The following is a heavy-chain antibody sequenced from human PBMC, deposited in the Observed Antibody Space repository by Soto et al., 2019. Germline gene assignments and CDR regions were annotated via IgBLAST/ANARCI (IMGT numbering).Heavy chain of an antibody. CDR3: AKIITSAATGF. Sequence: SGGSLRLSCAPSGFTFTTYSMTWVRQAPGKGLEWVSSISGDGAVTFYADSVKGRFTISRDNSKNRLYLQMNNLIAGDTALYYCAKIITSAATGFWGQGTLVTVSS. CDR1: GFTFTTYS. D-gene: IGHD2-15*01. CDR2: ISGDGAVT. V-gene: IGHV3-23*01. J-gene: IGHJ4*02.